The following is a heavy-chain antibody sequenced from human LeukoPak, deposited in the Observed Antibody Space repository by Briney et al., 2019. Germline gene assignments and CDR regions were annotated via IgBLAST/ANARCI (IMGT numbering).Heavy chain of an antibody. CDR3: ARDLPSDY. V-gene: IGHV3-21*01. CDR1: GFTFSNYH. CDR2: ISSSSSYI. Sequence: PGGSLRLSCAASGFTFSNYHMNWVRQAPGKGLEWVSSISSSSSYIYYTDSVKGRFTISRDNAKNSLYLQMNSLRAEDTAVYYCARDLPSDYWGQGTLVTVSS. J-gene: IGHJ4*02.